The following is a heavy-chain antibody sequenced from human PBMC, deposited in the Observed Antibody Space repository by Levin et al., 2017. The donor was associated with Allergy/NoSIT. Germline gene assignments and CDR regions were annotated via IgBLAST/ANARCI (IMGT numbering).Heavy chain of an antibody. CDR1: GGSVSSGNYY. CDR3: ARGHSDYYFDY. D-gene: IGHD2-21*01. V-gene: IGHV4-61*01. Sequence: SETLSLTCTVSGGSVSSGNYYWNWIRQPPGKGLEWIGYIYYSDSTDYNPSLKSRVTISVDTSRNQFSLKLRSVAAADSAVYYCARGHSDYYFDYWGQGILATVSS. CDR2: IYYSDST. J-gene: IGHJ4*02.